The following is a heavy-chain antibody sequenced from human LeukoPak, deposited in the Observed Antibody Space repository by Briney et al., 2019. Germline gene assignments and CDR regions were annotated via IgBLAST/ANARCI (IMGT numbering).Heavy chain of an antibody. J-gene: IGHJ2*01. CDR2: IYYSGST. CDR3: ARGRVTMVRRYFDL. CDR1: GGSISSYY. D-gene: IGHD3-10*01. Sequence: SETLSLTCTVSGGSISSYYWSWIRQPPGKGLEWIGYIYYSGSTNYNPSLKSRVTISVDTSKNQFSLKLSSVTAADTAVYYCARGRVTMVRRYFDLWGRGTLVTVSS. V-gene: IGHV4-59*12.